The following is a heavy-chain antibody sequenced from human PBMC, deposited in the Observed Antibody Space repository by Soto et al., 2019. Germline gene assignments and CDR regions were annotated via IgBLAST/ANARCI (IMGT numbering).Heavy chain of an antibody. CDR3: AKGYCGGGSRPGGMDV. J-gene: IGHJ6*02. Sequence: QVQLVESGGGVVQPGRSLRLSCAASGFTFSSYGMHWVRQAPGRGLEWVAVISYDGSNKYYADSVKGRFTISRDNSKNTLYLQMESLRAEDTAVFYCAKGYCGGGSRPGGMDVWGQGTTVSVSS. D-gene: IGHD2-15*01. CDR1: GFTFSSYG. CDR2: ISYDGSNK. V-gene: IGHV3-30*18.